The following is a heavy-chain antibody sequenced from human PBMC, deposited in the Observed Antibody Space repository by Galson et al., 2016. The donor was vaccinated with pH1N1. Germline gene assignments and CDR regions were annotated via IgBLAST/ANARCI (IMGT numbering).Heavy chain of an antibody. D-gene: IGHD3-10*02. CDR2: ISGSGGYT. CDR1: GFTFSSYA. J-gene: IGHJ3*01. CDR3: ARDNLRGSGSPDASDV. Sequence: SLRLSCAASGFTFSSYAMSWVRQALGKGLEWVSAISGSGGYTYFADSVQGRFTISRDNSKNTLYLQMNTLRAEGTAVYYCARDNLRGSGSPDASDVWGQGTMVTVSS. V-gene: IGHV3-23*01.